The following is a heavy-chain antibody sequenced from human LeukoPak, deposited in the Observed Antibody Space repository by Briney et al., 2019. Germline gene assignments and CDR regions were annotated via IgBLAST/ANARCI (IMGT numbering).Heavy chain of an antibody. CDR2: IYYSGST. V-gene: IGHV4-59*01. CDR1: GGSISSYH. Sequence: SETLSLTCTVSGGSISSYHWSWLRQPPGKGLEWIGYIYYSGSTNYNPSLKSRVTISVDTSKNQFSLNLKSVTAADTAVYYCARGKGYFDYWGQGTLVTVSS. J-gene: IGHJ4*02. CDR3: ARGKGYFDY.